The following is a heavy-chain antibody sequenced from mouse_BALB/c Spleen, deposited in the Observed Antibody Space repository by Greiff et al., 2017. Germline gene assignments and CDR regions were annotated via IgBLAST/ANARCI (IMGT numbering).Heavy chain of an antibody. J-gene: IGHJ3*01. CDR1: GFTFSDYY. V-gene: IGHV5-4*02. CDR3: ARAGGYAWFAY. D-gene: IGHD2-2*01. Sequence: EVQVVESGGGLVKPGGSLKLSCAASGFTFSDYYMYWVRQTPEKRLEWVATISDGGSYTYYPDSVKGRFTISRDNAKNNLYLQMSSLKSEDTAMYYCARAGGYAWFAYWGQGTLVTVSA. CDR2: ISDGGSYT.